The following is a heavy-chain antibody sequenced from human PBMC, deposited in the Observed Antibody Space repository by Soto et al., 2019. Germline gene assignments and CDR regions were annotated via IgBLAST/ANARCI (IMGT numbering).Heavy chain of an antibody. CDR2: ISPSTGNT. CDR1: GYTFMNYA. Sequence: QVQLVQSGAEVKEPGASVKLSCQASGYTFMNYAISWVRQAPGQGLEWMGWISPSTGNTDQAQNFQGRVTMTLYTSTNTANMELRTLRSDDSAVYYCARCYCSVGSCYTCWHFDLWGRGTLVTVSS. J-gene: IGHJ2*01. V-gene: IGHV1-18*01. CDR3: ARCYCSVGSCYTCWHFDL. D-gene: IGHD2-15*01.